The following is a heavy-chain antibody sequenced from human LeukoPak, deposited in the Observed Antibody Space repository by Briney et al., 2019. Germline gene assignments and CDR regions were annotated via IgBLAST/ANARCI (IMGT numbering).Heavy chain of an antibody. CDR3: ARQLGMGAIDY. Sequence: SETLSLTCTVSGGSISSSSYYWGWIRQPPGKGLEWIVSIYYSGSTYYNPSLKSRVTISVDTSKNQFSLKLSSVTAADTAVYYCARQLGMGAIDYWGQGTLVTVSS. V-gene: IGHV4-39*01. CDR1: GGSISSSSYY. J-gene: IGHJ4*02. CDR2: IYYSGST. D-gene: IGHD7-27*01.